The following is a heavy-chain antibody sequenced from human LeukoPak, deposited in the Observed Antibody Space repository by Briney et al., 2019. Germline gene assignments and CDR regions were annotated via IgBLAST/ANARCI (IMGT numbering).Heavy chain of an antibody. V-gene: IGHV5-51*01. CDR3: ARREGGWYLDY. J-gene: IGHJ4*02. CDR1: GYIFTNYW. D-gene: IGHD6-19*01. Sequence: GASLQISGQGSGYIFTNYWIGWGRQLPGKGLEWMGIIYPGDSDTRYSPSFQGQVTISADKSISTAYLQWSSLKASDTAMYYCARREGGWYLDYWGQGTLVTVSS. CDR2: IYPGDSDT.